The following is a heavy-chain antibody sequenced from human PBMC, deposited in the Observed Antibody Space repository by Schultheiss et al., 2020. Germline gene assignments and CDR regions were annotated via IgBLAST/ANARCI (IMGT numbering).Heavy chain of an antibody. CDR1: GFTFSDYY. V-gene: IGHV3-11*06. Sequence: GGSLRLSCAASGFTFSDYYMSWIRQAPGKGLEWVSYISSSGSTSTKYADSVEGRFTISRDNAKNSLHLQMNSLRAEDTAVYYCAKAPYDSSGYGFDYWGQGTLVTVSS. J-gene: IGHJ4*02. D-gene: IGHD3-22*01. CDR2: ISSSGSTST. CDR3: AKAPYDSSGYGFDY.